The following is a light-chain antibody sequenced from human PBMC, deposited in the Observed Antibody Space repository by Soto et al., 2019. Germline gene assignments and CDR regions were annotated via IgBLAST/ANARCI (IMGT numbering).Light chain of an antibody. Sequence: EIVLTQSPATLSLSPGERATLSCRASQSVSSYLAWYQQKPGQAPRLLIYDASNRATGIPARFSGSGSGTDFTLTISSLEPEDFAVYYCLQRSGWPRTFGQGTKVEIK. CDR1: QSVSSY. CDR3: LQRSGWPRT. V-gene: IGKV3-11*01. J-gene: IGKJ1*01. CDR2: DAS.